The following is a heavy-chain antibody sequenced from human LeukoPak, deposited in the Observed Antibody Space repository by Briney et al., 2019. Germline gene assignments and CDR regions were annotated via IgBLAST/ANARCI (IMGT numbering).Heavy chain of an antibody. V-gene: IGHV1-46*01. D-gene: IGHD3-22*01. CDR3: ARSYDSYDY. Sequence: ASVKVSCKASGYTLTDYYMHWVRQAPGQGLEWMGIINPSGGSTSYAQKFQGRVTMTRDTSTSTVFMELSSLRSGDTAVYYCARSYDSYDYWGQGTLVTVSS. J-gene: IGHJ4*02. CDR2: INPSGGST. CDR1: GYTLTDYY.